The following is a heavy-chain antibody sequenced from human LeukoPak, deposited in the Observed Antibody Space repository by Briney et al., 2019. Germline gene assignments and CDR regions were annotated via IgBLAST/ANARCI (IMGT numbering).Heavy chain of an antibody. CDR3: ASPHEQRVGYFGY. V-gene: IGHV3-30-3*01. CDR2: ISYDGSNK. Sequence: GRSLRLSCAASGFTFSSYAMHWVRQAPGKGLEWVAVISYDGSNKYYADSVKGRFTISRDNSKNTLYLQVNSLRAEDTAVYYRASPHEQRVGYFGYWGQGTLVTVSS. J-gene: IGHJ4*02. D-gene: IGHD6-25*01. CDR1: GFTFSSYA.